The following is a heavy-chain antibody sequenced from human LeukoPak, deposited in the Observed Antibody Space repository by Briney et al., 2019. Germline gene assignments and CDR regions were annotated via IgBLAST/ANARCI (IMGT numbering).Heavy chain of an antibody. D-gene: IGHD3/OR15-3a*01. CDR1: GFTFSGHN. CDR3: ARDSGLTLFDY. CDR2: VSISSGTI. Sequence: GGSLRLSCAASGFTFSGHNMNWVRQAPGKGLEWISFVSISSGTIYYADSVNGRFRISRDNAKSSLDLEMNSLRAEDTAVYYCARDSGLTLFDYWGQGTLVTVSS. J-gene: IGHJ4*02. V-gene: IGHV3-48*04.